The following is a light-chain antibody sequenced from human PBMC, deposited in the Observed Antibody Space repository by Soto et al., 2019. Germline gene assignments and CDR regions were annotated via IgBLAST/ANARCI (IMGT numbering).Light chain of an antibody. CDR3: QSYDCSLGGSV. CDR2: GNI. J-gene: IGLJ3*02. V-gene: IGLV1-40*01. CDR1: SSNIGAGYD. Sequence: QSVLTQPPSVSGAPGKRVTISCTGSSSNIGAGYDVHWYQQLPGTAPKLLIYGNINRPSGVPDRFSGSKSGTSASLAITGCQAEDEADYFCQSYDCSLGGSVFGGGTKLTVL.